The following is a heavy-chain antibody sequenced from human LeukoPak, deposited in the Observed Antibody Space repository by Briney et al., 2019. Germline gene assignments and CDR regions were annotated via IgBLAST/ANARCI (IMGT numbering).Heavy chain of an antibody. V-gene: IGHV3-23*01. Sequence: GGTLRLSCAASGFSFSSYGMSWVRQAPGKGLEWVSTISGRRDSTSYADSVKGRFTISRDNAKNSLYLQMNSLRAEDTAIYYCARDPYNGNYGDSYYYYMDVWGKGTTVTISS. D-gene: IGHD1-26*01. CDR2: ISGRRDST. CDR3: ARDPYNGNYGDSYYYYMDV. J-gene: IGHJ6*03. CDR1: GFSFSSYG.